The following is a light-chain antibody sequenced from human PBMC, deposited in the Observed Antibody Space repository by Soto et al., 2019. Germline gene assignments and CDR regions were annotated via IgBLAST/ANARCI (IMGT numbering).Light chain of an antibody. CDR3: CSYAGSSVGVV. CDR1: SSDVGSYNL. Sequence: QPASVSGSPGQSITISCTGTSSDVGSYNLVSWYQQHPGKAPKLMIYEGSKRPSGVSNRFSGSKSGNTASLTISGLQAEDEADYYCCSYAGSSVGVVFGGGTKLTVL. CDR2: EGS. J-gene: IGLJ2*01. V-gene: IGLV2-23*01.